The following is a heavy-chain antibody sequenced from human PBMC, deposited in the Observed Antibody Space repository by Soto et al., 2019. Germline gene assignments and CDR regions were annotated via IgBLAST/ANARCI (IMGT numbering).Heavy chain of an antibody. CDR2: IIPIFGTA. Sequence: SVKVSCKASGGTFSSYAISWVRQAPGQGLEWMGGIIPIFGTANYAQKFQGRVTITADESTSTAYMELSSLRSEDTAVYYCARGHSIKPLGYCSSTSCALNYYYYGMDVWGQGTTVTVS. CDR3: ARGHSIKPLGYCSSTSCALNYYYYGMDV. V-gene: IGHV1-69*13. J-gene: IGHJ6*02. D-gene: IGHD2-2*01. CDR1: GGTFSSYA.